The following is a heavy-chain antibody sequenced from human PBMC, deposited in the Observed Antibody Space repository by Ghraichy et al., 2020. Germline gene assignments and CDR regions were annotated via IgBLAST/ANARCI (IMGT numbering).Heavy chain of an antibody. J-gene: IGHJ4*02. Sequence: GGSLRLSCAASGLTFSSYAMSWVRQAPGKGLEWVSLISGSGYSSYYADSVKGRFTISRDNSKNTLYLQMNSLRAEDTAVYYCAKDPDAGGSYYDSRGIYYFDYWGQGTLVTVSS. D-gene: IGHD3-22*01. CDR2: ISGSGYSS. V-gene: IGHV3-23*01. CDR1: GLTFSSYA. CDR3: AKDPDAGGSYYDSRGIYYFDY.